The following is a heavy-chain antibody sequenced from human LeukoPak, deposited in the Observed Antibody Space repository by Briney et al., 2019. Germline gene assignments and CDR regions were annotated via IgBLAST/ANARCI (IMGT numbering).Heavy chain of an antibody. CDR3: AKGKSGYYFDY. CDR2: INGGGVTA. V-gene: IGHV3-23*01. Sequence: QAGGSLRLSCAASGFTFSSYAMSWVRQAPGKGLEWISDINGGGVTAHYADSVKGRFTISRDNSKNSLYLEMNSLTAEDTAVYYCAKGKSGYYFDYRAQGTLVTVSS. D-gene: IGHD5-12*01. CDR1: GFTFSSYA. J-gene: IGHJ4*02.